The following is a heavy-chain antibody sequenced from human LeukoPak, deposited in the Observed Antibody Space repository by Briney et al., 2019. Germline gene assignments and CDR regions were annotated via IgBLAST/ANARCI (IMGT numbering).Heavy chain of an antibody. D-gene: IGHD3-22*01. Sequence: SETLSLTCTVSGGSISSSSYYWGWIRQPPGKGLEWIGGIYYSGSTYYNPSLKSRVTISVDTSKNQFSLKLSSVTAADTAVYYCARVSADSSGYLNWFDPWGQGTLVTVSS. V-gene: IGHV4-39*07. CDR2: IYYSGST. J-gene: IGHJ5*02. CDR1: GGSISSSSYY. CDR3: ARVSADSSGYLNWFDP.